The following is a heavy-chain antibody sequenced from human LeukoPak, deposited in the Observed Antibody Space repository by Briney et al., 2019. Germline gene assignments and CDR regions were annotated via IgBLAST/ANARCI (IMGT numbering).Heavy chain of an antibody. Sequence: GGSLRLSCAASGFTFDDYAMHWGRQAPGKGLGGVSGISWNSGSIGYADSVKGRFTISRDNAKNSLYLQMNSLRAEDTALYYCAKGKTIRGGVITYWGQGTLVTVSS. D-gene: IGHD3-10*01. J-gene: IGHJ4*02. CDR3: AKGKTIRGGVITY. CDR1: GFTFDDYA. CDR2: ISWNSGSI. V-gene: IGHV3-9*01.